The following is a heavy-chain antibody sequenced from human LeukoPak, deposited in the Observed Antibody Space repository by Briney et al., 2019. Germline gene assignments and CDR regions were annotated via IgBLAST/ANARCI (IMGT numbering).Heavy chain of an antibody. CDR2: IYSGGST. V-gene: IGHV3-23*03. CDR1: GFTFSSYG. CDR3: VTIRGVLED. Sequence: GGSLRLSCAASGFTFSSYGMSWVRQAPGKGLEWVSVIYSGGSTYYADSVKGRFTISRDGSKNTLYLQMNSLRAEDTAVYYCVTIRGVLEDGGQGTLVTVSS. J-gene: IGHJ4*02. D-gene: IGHD3-10*01.